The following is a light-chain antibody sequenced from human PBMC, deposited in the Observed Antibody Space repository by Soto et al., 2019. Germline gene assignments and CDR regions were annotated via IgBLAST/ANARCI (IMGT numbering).Light chain of an antibody. CDR2: GAS. CDR1: QSVGSN. CDR3: QQYNNWPPDRT. V-gene: IGKV3-15*01. Sequence: EIVMTQSPATLSVSPGERATLSCRASQSVGSNLAWYQQKPGQAPRLLIYGASTRATGIPARFSGSGSGTEFTLPISSLQSEDFAIYFCQQYNNWPPDRTFGQGTKVDIK. J-gene: IGKJ1*01.